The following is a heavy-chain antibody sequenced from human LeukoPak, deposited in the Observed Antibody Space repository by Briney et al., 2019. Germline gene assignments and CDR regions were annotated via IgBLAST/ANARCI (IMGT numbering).Heavy chain of an antibody. J-gene: IGHJ4*02. Sequence: ASVKVSCKASGYTFTGYYMHWVRQAPGQGLEWMGWINPNSGGTNYAQKFQGRVTMTRDTSITTASMELTRLRSDDTAVYYCARDLYSSSWYLYAYWGQGTLVTVSS. D-gene: IGHD6-13*01. CDR3: ARDLYSSSWYLYAY. CDR2: INPNSGGT. V-gene: IGHV1-2*02. CDR1: GYTFTGYY.